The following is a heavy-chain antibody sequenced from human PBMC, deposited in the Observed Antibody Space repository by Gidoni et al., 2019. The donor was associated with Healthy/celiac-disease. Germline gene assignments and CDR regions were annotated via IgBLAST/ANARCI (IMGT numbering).Heavy chain of an antibody. V-gene: IGHV3-33*01. CDR1: GFTFRSYG. Sequence: QVQLVESGGGVVQPGRSLSPSCAASGFTFRSYGMHWVRQAPGKGLGWVAVIWYDGSNKYYADSVKGRFTISRDNSKNTLYLQMNSLRAEDTAVYYCARDRQYYDSSGAFDYWGQGTLVTVSS. D-gene: IGHD3-22*01. J-gene: IGHJ4*02. CDR2: IWYDGSNK. CDR3: ARDRQYYDSSGAFDY.